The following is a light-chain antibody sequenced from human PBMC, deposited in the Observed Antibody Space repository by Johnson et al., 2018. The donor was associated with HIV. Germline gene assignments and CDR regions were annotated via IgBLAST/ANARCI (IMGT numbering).Light chain of an antibody. CDR2: ENN. J-gene: IGLJ1*01. CDR3: GRWDRSLSAYV. V-gene: IGLV1-51*02. Sequence: QSVLTQPPSVSAAPGQKVTISCSGSSSNIGNNYVSWYQQLPGTAPKLLIYENNKRPSGIPDRFSGSKSGTSATLGITGLQTGDEADYYCGRWDRSLSAYVFGTGTKVTVL. CDR1: SSNIGNNY.